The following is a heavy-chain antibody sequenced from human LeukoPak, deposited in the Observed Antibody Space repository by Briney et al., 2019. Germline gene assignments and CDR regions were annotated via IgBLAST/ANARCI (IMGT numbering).Heavy chain of an antibody. J-gene: IGHJ3*02. V-gene: IGHV4-4*07. Sequence: KPSETLSLTCTVSGGSISSYYWSWIRQPAGKGLEWIGRIYTSESTNYNPSLKSRVTISVDKSKNQFSLKLSSVTAADTAVYYCARDLVGAAIWAFDIWGQGTMVTVSS. D-gene: IGHD2-15*01. CDR3: ARDLVGAAIWAFDI. CDR2: IYTSEST. CDR1: GGSISSYY.